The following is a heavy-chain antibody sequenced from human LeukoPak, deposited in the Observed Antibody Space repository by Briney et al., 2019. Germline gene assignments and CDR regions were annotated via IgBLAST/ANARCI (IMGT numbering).Heavy chain of an antibody. CDR1: GGSFSGYY. J-gene: IGHJ4*02. V-gene: IGHV4-59*01. CDR3: ARSVITHYYDYTGYYYYYFDY. Sequence: PSETLSLTCAVYGGSFSGYYWSWIRQPPGKGLEWIGYIYYSGSTNYSPSLKSRVTISVDTSKNQFSLKLSSVTAADTAVYYCARSVITHYYDYTGYYYYYFDYWGQGTLVTVSS. D-gene: IGHD3-22*01. CDR2: IYYSGST.